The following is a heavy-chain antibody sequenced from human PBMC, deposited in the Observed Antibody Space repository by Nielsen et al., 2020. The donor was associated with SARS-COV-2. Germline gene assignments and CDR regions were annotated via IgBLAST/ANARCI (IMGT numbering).Heavy chain of an antibody. CDR3: ARAGNWNYPTGDYYYYYMDV. CDR1: GGTFSSYA. V-gene: IGHV1-69*13. CDR2: IIPIFGTA. Sequence: SVKVSCKASGGTFSSYAISWVRQAPGQGLEWMGGIIPIFGTANYAQKFQGRVTITADESTSTAYVELSSLRSEDTAVYYCARAGNWNYPTGDYYYYYMDVWGKGTTVTVSS. D-gene: IGHD1-7*01. J-gene: IGHJ6*03.